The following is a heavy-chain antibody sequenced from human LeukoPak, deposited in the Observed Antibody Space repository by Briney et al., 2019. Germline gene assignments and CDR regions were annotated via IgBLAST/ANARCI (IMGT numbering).Heavy chain of an antibody. CDR2: ISSSGSII. D-gene: IGHD5-12*01. V-gene: IGHV3-11*01. Sequence: GGSLRLSCAASGFTFSDYYLSWIRQAPGKGLEWLSYISSSGSIIYYADSVKGRFTISRDNAKNSLYLQMNSLRAEDTAVYYCARDFNTFGYRGYFDYWGQGTLVTVSS. J-gene: IGHJ4*02. CDR1: GFTFSDYY. CDR3: ARDFNTFGYRGYFDY.